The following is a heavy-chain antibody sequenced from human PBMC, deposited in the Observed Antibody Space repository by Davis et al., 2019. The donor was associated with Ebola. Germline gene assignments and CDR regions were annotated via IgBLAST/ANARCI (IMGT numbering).Heavy chain of an antibody. D-gene: IGHD1-1*01. CDR3: ARAQFPTTSDH. V-gene: IGHV1-69*13. J-gene: IGHJ4*02. Sequence: AASVKVSCKASGGTFRSYAINWVRQVPGQGLEWMGGIIPMFPTTNYAQKFQGRVTITADESTTTAYMEVGSLRSDDTAVYYCARAQFPTTSDHWGQGTLVTVSS. CDR1: GGTFRSYA. CDR2: IIPMFPTT.